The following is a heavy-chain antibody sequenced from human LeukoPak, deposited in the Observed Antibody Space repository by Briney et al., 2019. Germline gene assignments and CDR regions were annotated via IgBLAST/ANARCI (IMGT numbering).Heavy chain of an antibody. D-gene: IGHD4-17*01. J-gene: IGHJ5*02. CDR2: ISAYNGNT. V-gene: IGHV1-18*01. Sequence: ASVKVSCKASGYTFTSYGISWVRQAPGQGLEWMGWISAYNGNTNYAQKLQGRVTMTTDTSTSTAYMELRSLRSDDTAVYYCARDPCVTTVTTFWFDPWGQGTLSPSPQ. CDR1: GYTFTSYG. CDR3: ARDPCVTTVTTFWFDP.